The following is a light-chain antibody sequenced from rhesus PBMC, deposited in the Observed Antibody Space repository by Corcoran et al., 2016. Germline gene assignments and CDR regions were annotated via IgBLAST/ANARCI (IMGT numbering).Light chain of an antibody. CDR1: QSVSSY. CDR2: GAS. Sequence: QVILTQSPATLSLSPGERATLSCRASQSVSSYLAWYQQKPGQAPRLLIYGASSRATGTPDRFSGSGSGTDFTLTISSREPEDVGVYHCYQHSSGYSFGQGTKVEIK. J-gene: IGKJ2*01. V-gene: IGKV3-10*01. CDR3: YQHSSGYS.